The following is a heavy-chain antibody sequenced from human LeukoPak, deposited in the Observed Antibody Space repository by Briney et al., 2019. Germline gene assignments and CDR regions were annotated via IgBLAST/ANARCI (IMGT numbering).Heavy chain of an antibody. J-gene: IGHJ4*02. CDR2: SSAYNGNT. V-gene: IGHV1-18*01. CDR1: GYTFTSYG. Sequence: ASVKVSCKASGYTFTSYGISWVRQAPGQGLEWMGWSSAYNGNTNNAQKLQGRVTMTTDTSTSTAYIELRSLRADDTPVYYCARDLGSSGYFFDYWGQGTLVTVSS. CDR3: ARDLGSSGYFFDY. D-gene: IGHD3-22*01.